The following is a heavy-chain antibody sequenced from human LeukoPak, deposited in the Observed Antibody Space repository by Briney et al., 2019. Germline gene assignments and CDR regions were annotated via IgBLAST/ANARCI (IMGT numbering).Heavy chain of an antibody. CDR2: ISGSGGST. D-gene: IGHD3-22*01. CDR3: AKAYYYDSSGYYLDY. V-gene: IGHV3-23*01. CDR1: GFTFSSYS. J-gene: IGHJ4*02. Sequence: HAGGSLRLSCAASGFTFSSYSMSWVRQAPGKGLEWVSAISGSGGSTYYADSVKGRFTISRDNSKNTLYLQMNSLRAEDTAVYYCAKAYYYDSSGYYLDYWGQGTLVTVSS.